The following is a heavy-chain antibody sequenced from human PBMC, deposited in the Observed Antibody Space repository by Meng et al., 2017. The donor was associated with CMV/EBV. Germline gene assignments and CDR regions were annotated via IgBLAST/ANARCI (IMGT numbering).Heavy chain of an antibody. J-gene: IGHJ4*02. D-gene: IGHD2-15*01. Sequence: GESLKISCAASGFTFSSYDMNWVRQAPGKGLEWVSSISGGGGSTYYADSVKGRFTISRDNSKNTLYLQMNSLRAEDTAAYYCAKRWNYLDYWGQGKMVTVSS. CDR2: ISGGGGST. V-gene: IGHV3-23*01. CDR1: GFTFSSYD. CDR3: AKRWNYLDY.